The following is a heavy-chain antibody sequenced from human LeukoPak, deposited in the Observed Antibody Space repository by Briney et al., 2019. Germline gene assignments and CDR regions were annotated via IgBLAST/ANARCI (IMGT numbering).Heavy chain of an antibody. CDR1: GGSISSGAYY. CDR2: IYISGSI. CDR3: ARVLSGSPGWFDP. D-gene: IGHD1-26*01. V-gene: IGHV4-61*02. Sequence: SQTLSLTCTVSGGSISSGAYYWSWIRQPAGKGLQWIGRIYISGSINYNPSLKSRVTISVDTSKNQFSLKLSSVTAADTAVYYCARVLSGSPGWFDPWGQGTLVTVSS. J-gene: IGHJ5*02.